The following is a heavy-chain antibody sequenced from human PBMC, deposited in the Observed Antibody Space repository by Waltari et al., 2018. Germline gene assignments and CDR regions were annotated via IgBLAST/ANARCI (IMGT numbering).Heavy chain of an antibody. Sequence: QVQLVQSGAEVKKPGSSVKVSCKASGGTFSSYAISWVRQAPGQGLEWMGGHIPIFGTANCAQKFPGRATSTADESTSTAYMELSSLRSEDTAVYYCARSVTMVQGVIDAVDIWGQGTMVTVSS. V-gene: IGHV1-69*13. J-gene: IGHJ3*02. D-gene: IGHD3-10*01. CDR2: HIPIFGTA. CDR3: ARSVTMVQGVIDAVDI. CDR1: GGTFSSYA.